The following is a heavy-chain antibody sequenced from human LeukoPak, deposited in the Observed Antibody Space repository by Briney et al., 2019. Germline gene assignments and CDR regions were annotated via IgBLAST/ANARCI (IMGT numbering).Heavy chain of an antibody. CDR1: GGSFSGYY. CDR2: INHSGST. J-gene: IGHJ5*02. D-gene: IGHD2-2*01. CDR3: ARDIVVVPDTSAPNWFDP. Sequence: SETLSLTCGVYGGSFSGYYWSWIRQPPGKGLEWIGEINHSGSTNYNPSLKSRVTISVDTSKNQFSLKLSSVTAADTAVYYCARDIVVVPDTSAPNWFDPWGQGTLVTVSS. V-gene: IGHV4-34*01.